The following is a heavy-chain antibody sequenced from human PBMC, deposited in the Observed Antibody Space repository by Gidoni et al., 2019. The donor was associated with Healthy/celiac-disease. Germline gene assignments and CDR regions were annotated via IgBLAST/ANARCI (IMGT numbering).Heavy chain of an antibody. D-gene: IGHD5-18*01. Sequence: EVQLLESGGGLVQPGGSLRLSCAAPGFPFSSYAMSWVRQAPGKGLGWVSAISGSGGSTYYADSVKGRFTISRDNSKNTLYLQMNSLRAEDTAVYYCAKQIQLWLPLDYWGQGTLVTVSS. J-gene: IGHJ4*02. V-gene: IGHV3-23*01. CDR1: GFPFSSYA. CDR2: ISGSGGST. CDR3: AKQIQLWLPLDY.